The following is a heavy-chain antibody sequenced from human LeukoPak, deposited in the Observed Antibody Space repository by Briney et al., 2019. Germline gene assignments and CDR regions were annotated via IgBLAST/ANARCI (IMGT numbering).Heavy chain of an antibody. CDR2: IYYSGST. V-gene: IGHV4-39*07. J-gene: IGHJ6*03. CDR3: ARVTYDFWSGYLVYYYYYYMDV. CDR1: GGSISSSSYY. D-gene: IGHD3-3*01. Sequence: SETLSLTCTVSGGSISSSSYYWGWIRQPPGKGLEWIGSIYYSGSTYYNPSLKSRVTISVDTSKNQFSLKLSSVTAADTAVYYCARVTYDFWSGYLVYYYYYYMDVWGKGTTVTVSS.